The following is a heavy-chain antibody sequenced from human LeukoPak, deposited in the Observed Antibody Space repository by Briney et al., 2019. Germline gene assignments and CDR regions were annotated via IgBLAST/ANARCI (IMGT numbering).Heavy chain of an antibody. CDR2: ISYDGSNK. Sequence: PGGSLRLSCAASGFTFSSCGMHWVRQAPGKGLEWVAVISYDGSNKYYADSVKGRFTISRDNSKNTLYLQMNSLRAEDTAVYYCAKDPENEYYYDSSGPMDLRGQGTLVTVSS. CDR3: AKDPENEYYYDSSGPMDL. CDR1: GFTFSSCG. V-gene: IGHV3-30*18. J-gene: IGHJ4*02. D-gene: IGHD3-22*01.